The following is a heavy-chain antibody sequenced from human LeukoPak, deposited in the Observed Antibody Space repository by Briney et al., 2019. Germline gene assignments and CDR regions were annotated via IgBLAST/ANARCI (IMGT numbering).Heavy chain of an antibody. CDR3: ARYVSGYYDSSGPPDV. CDR2: IIPIFGTA. J-gene: IGHJ6*04. D-gene: IGHD3-22*01. CDR1: GGTFSSYA. Sequence: GASVKVSCKASGGTFSSYAISWVRQAPGQGLEWMGGIIPIFGTANYAQKFQGRVTITADESTSTAYMELSSLRSEDTAVYYCARYVSGYYDSSGPPDVWGKGTTVTISS. V-gene: IGHV1-69*01.